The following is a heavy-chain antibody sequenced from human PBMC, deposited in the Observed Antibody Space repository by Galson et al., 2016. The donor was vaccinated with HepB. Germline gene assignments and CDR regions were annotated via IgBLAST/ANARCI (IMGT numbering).Heavy chain of an antibody. CDR1: GGTFRNYA. CDR2: IIPTFATV. J-gene: IGHJ5*01. CDR3: ASTYCTGGSCLLTWFDS. Sequence: SVKVSCKASGGTFRNYAISWVRQAPGQGLEWVGGIIPTFATVDHAQKLRGRVALSADDSTSLVYLELSSLRSEDTAVYYCASTYCTGGSCLLTWFDSWGQGTLVTVSS. D-gene: IGHD2-15*01. V-gene: IGHV1-69*13.